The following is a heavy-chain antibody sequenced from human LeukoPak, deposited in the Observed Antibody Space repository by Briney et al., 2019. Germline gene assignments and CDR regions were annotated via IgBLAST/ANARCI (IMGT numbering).Heavy chain of an antibody. CDR2: ISGSGGST. Sequence: GGSLRLSCAASGFTFSSYAMSWVRQAPGKGLEWVSAISGSGGSTYYADSVKGRFTISRDNSKNTLYLQMNSLRAEDTAVYYCAKVIAAPRVYYYYMDVWGKGTTVTVSS. CDR3: AKVIAAPRVYYYYMDV. J-gene: IGHJ6*03. V-gene: IGHV3-23*01. D-gene: IGHD6-6*01. CDR1: GFTFSSYA.